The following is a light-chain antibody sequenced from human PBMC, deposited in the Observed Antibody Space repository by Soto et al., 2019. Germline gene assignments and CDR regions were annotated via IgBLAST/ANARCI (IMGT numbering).Light chain of an antibody. CDR1: QDINSY. V-gene: IGKV1-33*01. CDR2: DAF. CDR3: HQYDKLPLT. J-gene: IGKJ4*01. Sequence: DIQMTQSPSSLSASVGDRVTITCQASQDINSYLARYQQKPGKAPKFLIFDAFNLETGVPSRFSGSGSGTDFTFTISNLQPEDVATYYCHQYDKLPLTFGGGTKVDIK.